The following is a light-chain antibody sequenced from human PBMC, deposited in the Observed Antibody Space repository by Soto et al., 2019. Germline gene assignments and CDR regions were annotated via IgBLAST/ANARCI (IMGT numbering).Light chain of an antibody. V-gene: IGKV3-20*01. CDR2: GAS. CDR1: QSVSNNY. CDR3: QQYGSSGT. Sequence: EIVLTQPPGTLPLSPGETATLSCRASQSVSNNYLAWYQQKPGQAPRLLIYGASNRATGIPDRFSGSGSGTDFTLTISRLEPEDFAVYYCQQYGSSGTFGQGTKVGIK. J-gene: IGKJ1*01.